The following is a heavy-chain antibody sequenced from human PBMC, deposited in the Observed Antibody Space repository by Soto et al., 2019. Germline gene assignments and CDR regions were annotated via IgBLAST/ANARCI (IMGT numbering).Heavy chain of an antibody. CDR2: IIPIFGTA. CDR1: GGTFSSYA. Sequence: EASVKVSCKASGGTFSSYAISWVRQAPGQGLEWMGGIIPIFGTANYAQKFQGRVTITADKSTSTAYMELSSLRSEDTAVYYCARSSFYCSSTSCLYYFDYWGQGTLVTVSS. V-gene: IGHV1-69*06. CDR3: ARSSFYCSSTSCLYYFDY. J-gene: IGHJ4*02. D-gene: IGHD2-2*01.